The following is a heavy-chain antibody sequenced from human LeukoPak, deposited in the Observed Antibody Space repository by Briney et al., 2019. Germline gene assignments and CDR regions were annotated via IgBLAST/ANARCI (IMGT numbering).Heavy chain of an antibody. Sequence: GGSLRLSCAASGFTFSSYWMSWVRQAPGKGLEWVANIKQDGSEKYYVDSVKGRFTISRDNAKNSLYLQMNSLRAEDTAVYYCASLPGYDFWSGYPSDAFDIWGQGTMVTVSS. CDR3: ASLPGYDFWSGYPSDAFDI. CDR1: GFTFSSYW. D-gene: IGHD3-3*01. V-gene: IGHV3-7*01. J-gene: IGHJ3*02. CDR2: IKQDGSEK.